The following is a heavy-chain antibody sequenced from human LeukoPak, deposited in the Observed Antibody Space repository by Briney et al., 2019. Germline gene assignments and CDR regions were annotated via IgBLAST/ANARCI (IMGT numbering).Heavy chain of an antibody. CDR2: ISAYNGNT. V-gene: IGHV1-18*01. CDR3: ARALTLYCSSTSCYAVDWFDP. CDR1: GYTFTSYG. D-gene: IGHD2-2*01. J-gene: IGHJ5*02. Sequence: ASVKVSCKASGYTFTSYGISWVRQAPGQGLEWMGWISAYNGNTNYAQKLQGRVTMTTDTPTSTAYMELRSLRSDDTAVYYCARALTLYCSSTSCYAVDWFDPWGQGTLVTVSS.